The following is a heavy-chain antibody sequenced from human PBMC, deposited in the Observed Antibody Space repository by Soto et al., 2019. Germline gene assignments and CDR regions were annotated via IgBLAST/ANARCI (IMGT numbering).Heavy chain of an antibody. J-gene: IGHJ4*02. D-gene: IGHD3-22*01. CDR1: GGIFSSYA. CDR2: IIPIFGTA. CDR3: AWGGSGYVCFNEF. V-gene: IGHV1-69*01. Sequence: QEQLVQSGAEVKKPGSSVKVSCKASGGIFSSYAISWVRQAPGQGLEWMGGIIPIFGTANYAQKFQGRVTITADESTDKDYMDLSSLKSEDTAIYYGAWGGSGYVCFNEFWCQGTLVTVSS.